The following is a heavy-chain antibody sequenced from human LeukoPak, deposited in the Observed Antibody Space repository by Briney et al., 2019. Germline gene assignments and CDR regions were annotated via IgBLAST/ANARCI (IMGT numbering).Heavy chain of an antibody. Sequence: ASVKVSCKASGYTFTGYYMHWVRQAPGQGLERMGWINPNNDDTNYAQKFQGRVTMTRDTSINTAYMELSSLRSDDTAVYYCARGDSSSWYYFDYWGQGTLVTVSS. CDR1: GYTFTGYY. J-gene: IGHJ4*02. D-gene: IGHD6-13*01. CDR2: INPNNDDT. CDR3: ARGDSSSWYYFDY. V-gene: IGHV1-2*02.